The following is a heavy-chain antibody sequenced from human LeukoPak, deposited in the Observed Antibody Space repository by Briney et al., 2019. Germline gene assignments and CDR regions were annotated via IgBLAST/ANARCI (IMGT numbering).Heavy chain of an antibody. CDR2: IYTSGST. CDR3: ARAASSSWYGNDAFDI. V-gene: IGHV4-61*02. Sequence: SQTLSLTCTVSGGSISSGSYYWRWIRQPAGKGLEWIGRIYTSGSTNYNPSLKSRVTISVDTSKNQFSLKLSSVTAADTAVYYCARAASSSWYGNDAFDIWGQGTMVTVSS. D-gene: IGHD6-13*01. CDR1: GGSISSGSYY. J-gene: IGHJ3*02.